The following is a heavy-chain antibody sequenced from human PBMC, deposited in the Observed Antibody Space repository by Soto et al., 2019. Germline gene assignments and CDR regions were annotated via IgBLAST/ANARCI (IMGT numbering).Heavy chain of an antibody. CDR1: GFTFSSYA. CDR2: ISYDGSNK. CDR3: ARDSIDSSGWYRVAY. Sequence: QVQLVESGGGVVQPGRSLRLSCAASGFTFSSYAMHWVRQAPGKGLEWVAVISYDGSNKYYADSVKGRFTISRDNSKNTLYLQMNSLRAEDTAVYYCARDSIDSSGWYRVAYWGQGTLVTVSS. D-gene: IGHD6-19*01. J-gene: IGHJ4*02. V-gene: IGHV3-30-3*01.